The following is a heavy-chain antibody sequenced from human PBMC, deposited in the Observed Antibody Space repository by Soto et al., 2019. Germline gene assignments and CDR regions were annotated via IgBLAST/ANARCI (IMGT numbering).Heavy chain of an antibody. V-gene: IGHV1-46*01. J-gene: IGHJ6*02. CDR3: ARDLAGLTTVLYFYGMDV. Sequence: ASVKVSWKASGYTFTNYYIYWVRQAPGQGLEWMGIINSGGGSTSYAQKFQGRVTMTRDTSTSTVYMELSSLRSEDTAVYYCARDLAGLTTVLYFYGMDVWGQGTTVTVSS. D-gene: IGHD4-4*01. CDR2: INSGGGST. CDR1: GYTFTNYY.